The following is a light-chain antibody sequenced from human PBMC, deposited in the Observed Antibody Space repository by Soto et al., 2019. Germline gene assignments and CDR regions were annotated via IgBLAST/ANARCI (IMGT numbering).Light chain of an antibody. CDR1: EVVGIY. V-gene: IGKV1-33*01. Sequence: DIQMTQAPSSLSASVGDRVTVTCRASEVVGIYLNWYQQKPGNAPKLLIYDASHLETGVPSRFSGSGSVTDFTLTISSLQPEDAATYFCQQYDVAPMTFGPGTKV. CDR2: DAS. J-gene: IGKJ3*01. CDR3: QQYDVAPMT.